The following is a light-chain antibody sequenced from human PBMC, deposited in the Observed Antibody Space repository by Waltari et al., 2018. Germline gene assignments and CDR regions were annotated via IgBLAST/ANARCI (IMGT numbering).Light chain of an antibody. J-gene: IGKJ2*01. CDR2: GAY. CDR3: QQYDTSPGT. V-gene: IGKV3-20*01. CDR1: QSLSVAY. Sequence: EIVLPQSPSTLSLSAGDTATLSCRASQSLSVAYLAWYQHRSAQAPRLLIYGAYYRATGIPDRFSGSGSGTDFTLTITRLEPDDFAVYYCQQYDTSPGTFGQGTNLEI.